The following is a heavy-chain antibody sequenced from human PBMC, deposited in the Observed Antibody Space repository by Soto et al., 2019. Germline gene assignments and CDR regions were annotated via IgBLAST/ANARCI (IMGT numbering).Heavy chain of an antibody. CDR3: AGGPTVLVPAAPINWFAP. J-gene: IGHJ5*02. Sequence: QVQLQESGPGLVKPSETLSLTCTVSGGSISSYYWSWIRQPAGKGLEWIGRIYTSGSTNYNPSLKSRVPMSVDTPKNQSPLKLSSVTAADTAVYYCAGGPTVLVPAAPINWFAPWGQGTLVTVSS. D-gene: IGHD2-2*01. V-gene: IGHV4-4*07. CDR2: IYTSGST. CDR1: GGSISSYY.